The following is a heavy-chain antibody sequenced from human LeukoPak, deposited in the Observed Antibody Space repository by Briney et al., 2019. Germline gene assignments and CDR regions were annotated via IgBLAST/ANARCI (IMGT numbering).Heavy chain of an antibody. V-gene: IGHV3-21*01. CDR1: GFTFSSYS. CDR2: ISSSSSYV. CDR3: ARAMVRGVIITPLYYYYYMDV. Sequence: GGSLRLSCAASGFTFSSYSMNWVRQAPGKGLEWVSSISSSSSYVYYADSVKGRFTISRDNAKNSLYLQMNSLRAEDTAVYYCARAMVRGVIITPLYYYYYMDVWGKGTTVTVSS. D-gene: IGHD3-10*01. J-gene: IGHJ6*03.